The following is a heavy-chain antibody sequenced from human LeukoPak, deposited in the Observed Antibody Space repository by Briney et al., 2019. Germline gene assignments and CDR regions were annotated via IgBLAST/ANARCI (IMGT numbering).Heavy chain of an antibody. J-gene: IGHJ3*02. D-gene: IGHD6-19*01. CDR1: GYTFTSYG. CDR3: ARALSSGWSGGAFDI. CDR2: VSAYNGNT. Sequence: ASVKVSCKASGYTFTSYGISWVRQAPGQGLEWMGWVSAYNGNTSYAQKLQGRVTMTTDTSTSTAYMELRSLRSDDTAVYYCARALSSGWSGGAFDIWGQGTMVTVSS. V-gene: IGHV1-18*01.